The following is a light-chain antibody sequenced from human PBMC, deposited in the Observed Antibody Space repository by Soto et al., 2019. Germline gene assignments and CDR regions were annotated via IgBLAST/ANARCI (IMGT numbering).Light chain of an antibody. Sequence: DIKMTQSPASLSASVADRVTIACRASPGISSCVAWYQKKPGEAPKFMFYDASSLDSGVPSWFSSSGSGTEFTLTISSLQPDYVANYYCQHYNTYWTFGQGTKVDIK. CDR2: DAS. CDR3: QHYNTYWT. J-gene: IGKJ1*01. V-gene: IGKV1-5*01. CDR1: PGISSC.